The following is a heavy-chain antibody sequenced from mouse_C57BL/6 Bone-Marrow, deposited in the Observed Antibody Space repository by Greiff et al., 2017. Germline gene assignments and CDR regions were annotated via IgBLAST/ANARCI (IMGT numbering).Heavy chain of an antibody. V-gene: IGHV1-69*01. CDR3: ARSSGTTLFDY. D-gene: IGHD4-1*01. J-gene: IGHJ2*01. CDR2: IDPSDSYT. CDR1: GYTFTSYW. Sequence: QVQLQQPGAELVMPGASVKLSCKASGYTFTSYWMNWVKQRPGQGLEWIGEIDPSDSYTNYNQKFKGKSTLTVDKSSSTAYMQLSSLTSEDSAVYYCARSSGTTLFDYWGQGTTLTVSS.